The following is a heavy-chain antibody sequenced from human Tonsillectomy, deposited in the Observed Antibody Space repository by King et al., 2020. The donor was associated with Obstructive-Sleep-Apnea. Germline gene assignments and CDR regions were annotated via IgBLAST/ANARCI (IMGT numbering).Heavy chain of an antibody. V-gene: IGHV1-2*02. CDR3: ARELGYYFDS. CDR2: INPISGDT. Sequence: VQLVESGAEVKKPGASVKVSCEASGYTFIAHYIHWVRQAPGQGLEWMGWINPISGDTNSTQKFKERVTMTRDTSISTVYLEVSRLTSDDTAVYFCARELGYYFDSWGRGTLVTVSS. CDR1: GYTFIAHY. D-gene: IGHD3-3*02. J-gene: IGHJ4*02.